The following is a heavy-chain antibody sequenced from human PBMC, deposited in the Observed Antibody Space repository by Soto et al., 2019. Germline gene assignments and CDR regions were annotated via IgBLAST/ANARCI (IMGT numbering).Heavy chain of an antibody. Sequence: ASVKVSCKASGYTFTSYGISWVRQAPGQGLEWMGWISAYNGNTNYAQKLQGRVTMTTDTSTSTAYMELRSLRSDDTAVYYCASGQIFGPPTHDGMDFWGQGTTVTVSS. CDR3: ASGQIFGPPTHDGMDF. D-gene: IGHD3-3*01. V-gene: IGHV1-18*01. CDR2: ISAYNGNT. J-gene: IGHJ6*02. CDR1: GYTFTSYG.